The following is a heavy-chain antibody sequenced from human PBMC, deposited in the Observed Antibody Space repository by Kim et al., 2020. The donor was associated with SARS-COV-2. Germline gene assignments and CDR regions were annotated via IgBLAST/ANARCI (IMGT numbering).Heavy chain of an antibody. V-gene: IGHV3-9*01. J-gene: IGHJ6*02. Sequence: VKDRFTMSRDNDKNSLYLQMNSLRAEDTALYYCAKSLWFGEHYYYYGMDVWGQGTTVTVSS. CDR3: AKSLWFGEHYYYYGMDV. D-gene: IGHD3-10*01.